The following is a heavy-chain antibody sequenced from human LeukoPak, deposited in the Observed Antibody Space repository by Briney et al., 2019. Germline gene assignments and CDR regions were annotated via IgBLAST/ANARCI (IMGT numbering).Heavy chain of an antibody. V-gene: IGHV1-46*01. CDR2: INPSGGST. D-gene: IGHD3-10*01. Sequence: ASVKVSCKAFGYTFTSYYMHWVRQAPGQGLEWMGIINPSGGSTSYAQKFQGRVTMTRDMSTSTVYMELSSLRSEDTAVYYCARGLIGYYGSGRGNWFDPWGQGTLVTVSS. J-gene: IGHJ5*02. CDR3: ARGLIGYYGSGRGNWFDP. CDR1: GYTFTSYY.